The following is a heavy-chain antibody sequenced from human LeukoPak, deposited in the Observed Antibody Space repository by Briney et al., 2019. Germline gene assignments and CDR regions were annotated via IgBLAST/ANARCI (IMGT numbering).Heavy chain of an antibody. CDR1: GGSFISYY. J-gene: IGHJ4*02. Sequence: SETLTLTCTVSGGSFISYYWSWIRQPPGKGLEWIGYIHYSGSTKYNPSLKSRVTISVDTSNNPFSLKLSSVTAADTAVYFCARVHPDGYSAYWGQGILVTVSS. CDR3: ARVHPDGYSAY. CDR2: IHYSGST. D-gene: IGHD5-24*01. V-gene: IGHV4-59*01.